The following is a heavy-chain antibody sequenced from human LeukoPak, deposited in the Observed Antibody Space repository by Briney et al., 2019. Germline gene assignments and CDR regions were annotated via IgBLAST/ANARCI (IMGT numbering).Heavy chain of an antibody. CDR1: GFTFSSYS. CDR2: ITSSSNTI. D-gene: IGHD3-10*01. V-gene: IGHV3-48*02. Sequence: GGSLRLSCAASGFTFSSYSMNWVRQAPGKGLEWVSYITSSSNTIYYADSVRGRFTISRDNAKNSLYLQMNSLRDEDTAVYYCAFGGSGSYYTDYFDYWGQGTLVTVSS. J-gene: IGHJ4*02. CDR3: AFGGSGSYYTDYFDY.